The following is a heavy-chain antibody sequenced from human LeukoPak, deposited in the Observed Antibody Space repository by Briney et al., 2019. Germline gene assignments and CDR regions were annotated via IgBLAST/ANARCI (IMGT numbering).Heavy chain of an antibody. CDR3: ARAIRAPGTPENGFDI. J-gene: IGHJ3*02. Sequence: PGRSLRLSCAASGFTFSSYAMHWVRQAPGEGLEWVAVISRGGTEHYYADSVKGRLTISRDNSQSTLYLHMNSLSTEDTAIYYCARAIRAPGTPENGFDIWGQGTMVTVSS. D-gene: IGHD6-13*01. CDR2: ISRGGTEH. V-gene: IGHV3-30*04. CDR1: GFTFSSYA.